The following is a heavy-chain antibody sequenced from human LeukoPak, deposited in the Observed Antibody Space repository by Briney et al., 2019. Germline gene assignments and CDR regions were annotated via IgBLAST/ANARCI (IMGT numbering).Heavy chain of an antibody. Sequence: GGSLRLSCAASGFTFSSYAMHWVRQAPGKGLEWVAVISYDGSNKYYADSVKGRITISRDNSKNTLYPQMNSLRAEDTAVYYCARSIRGNYYYGMDVWGQGTTVTVSS. V-gene: IGHV3-30-3*01. CDR2: ISYDGSNK. CDR3: ARSIRGNYYYGMDV. J-gene: IGHJ6*02. CDR1: GFTFSSYA. D-gene: IGHD3-10*01.